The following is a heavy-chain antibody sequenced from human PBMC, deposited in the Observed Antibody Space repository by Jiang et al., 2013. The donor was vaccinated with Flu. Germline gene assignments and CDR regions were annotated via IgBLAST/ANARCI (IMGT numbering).Heavy chain of an antibody. V-gene: IGHV3-23*01. J-gene: IGHJ5*01. D-gene: IGHD4-17*01. CDR3: AKGDGDYQGWFDS. CDR2: ISGSGGIT. Sequence: VQLLESGGGLGQPGGSLRLSCTASGFKFRNYGMSWVRQAPGKGLEWVSSISGSGGITYYAYSVKGRFTISRDNSKTTLYLQMNSLRAEDTAFYYCAKGDGDYQGWFDSWGQGTLVSVSS. CDR1: GFKFRNYG.